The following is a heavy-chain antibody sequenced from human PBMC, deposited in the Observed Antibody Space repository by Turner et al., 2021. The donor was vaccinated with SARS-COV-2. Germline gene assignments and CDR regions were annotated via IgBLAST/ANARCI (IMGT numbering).Heavy chain of an antibody. J-gene: IGHJ4*02. CDR2: FIPIFGIT. Sequence: QVQLVQSGAEVKKPGSSVKVSCKASGGTLSSYTISWVRQAPGQGLEGMGRFIPIFGITNYAQRFQGRVTITADKSTSTAYMDLNSLRSEDTAVYYCASRWFGELPFDYWGQGTLVTVSS. D-gene: IGHD3-10*01. V-gene: IGHV1-69*02. CDR3: ASRWFGELPFDY. CDR1: GGTLSSYT.